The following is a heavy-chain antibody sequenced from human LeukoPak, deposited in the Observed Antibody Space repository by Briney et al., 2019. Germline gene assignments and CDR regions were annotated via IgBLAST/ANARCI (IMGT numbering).Heavy chain of an antibody. CDR1: GGSIGSHH. D-gene: IGHD5-12*01. CDR2: VFNNGGT. CDR3: VASYGGYVLDY. V-gene: IGHV4-59*11. J-gene: IGHJ4*02. Sequence: SETLSLTCSVSGGSIGSHHWDWIRQPSGKGLEWIGIVFNNGGTKHNPSLKSRVAISVDTSKNQFALKLSSVTAADTAVYYCVASYGGYVLDYWGQGALVIVSS.